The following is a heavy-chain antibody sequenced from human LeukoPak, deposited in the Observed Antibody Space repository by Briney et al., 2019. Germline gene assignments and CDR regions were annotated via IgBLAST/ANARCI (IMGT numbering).Heavy chain of an antibody. V-gene: IGHV3-9*03. CDR3: AKGVATITSLNWYFEL. D-gene: IGHD5-12*01. Sequence: GGSLRLSCAASGFTFDDYAMHWVRQAPGKGLEWVSGISWNSGSIGYADSVKGRFTISRDNAKNSLYLQMNSLRAEDMALYYCAKGVATITSLNWYFELWGRGTLVTVSS. J-gene: IGHJ2*01. CDR1: GFTFDDYA. CDR2: ISWNSGSI.